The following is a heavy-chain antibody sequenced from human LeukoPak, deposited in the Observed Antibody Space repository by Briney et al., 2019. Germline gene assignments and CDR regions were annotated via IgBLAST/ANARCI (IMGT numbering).Heavy chain of an antibody. D-gene: IGHD3-22*01. CDR3: ARVRAPYDSSGYYFDY. J-gene: IGHJ4*02. CDR2: TYYSGTI. CDR1: GDSISSYY. V-gene: IGHV4-59*01. Sequence: SETLSLTCTVSGDSISSYYWGWIRQPPGKGLEWIGFTYYSGTINYNPSLKSRVTISEDTSKNQFSLRLSSVTAADTAVYYCARVRAPYDSSGYYFDYWGQGTLVTVSS.